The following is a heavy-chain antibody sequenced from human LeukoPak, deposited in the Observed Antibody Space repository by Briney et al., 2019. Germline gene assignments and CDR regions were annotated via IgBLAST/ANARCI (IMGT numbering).Heavy chain of an antibody. CDR2: IYPGDSDT. Sequence: GESLKISFKGSGYSFTSYWIGWVRQMPRKGLEWMGIIYPGDSDTRYSPSFQGQVTISADKSISTAYLQWSSLKASDTAMYYCARRGYCSSTSCYYFDYWGQGTLVTVSS. V-gene: IGHV5-51*01. D-gene: IGHD2-2*01. J-gene: IGHJ4*02. CDR3: ARRGYCSSTSCYYFDY. CDR1: GYSFTSYW.